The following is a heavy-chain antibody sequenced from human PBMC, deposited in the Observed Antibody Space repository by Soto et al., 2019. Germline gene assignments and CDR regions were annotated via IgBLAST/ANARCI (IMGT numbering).Heavy chain of an antibody. J-gene: IGHJ4*02. Sequence: QVQLVESGGGVVQPGRSPRLSCAASGFTFSSYGMHWVRQAPGKGLEWVAVIWYDGSNKYYADSVKGRFTISRDNSKNTLYLQMNSLRAEDTAVYYCARGQFDDSSGGFDYWGQGTLVTVSS. CDR1: GFTFSSYG. CDR2: IWYDGSNK. D-gene: IGHD3-22*01. CDR3: ARGQFDDSSGGFDY. V-gene: IGHV3-33*01.